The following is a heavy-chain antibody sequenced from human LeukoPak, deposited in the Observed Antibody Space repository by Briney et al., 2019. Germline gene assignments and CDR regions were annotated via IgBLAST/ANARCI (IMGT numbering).Heavy chain of an antibody. CDR3: AKTTTTGWK. Sequence: GGSLRLSCADSEFSFRTYTMNWVRLAPGKGLEWVSSINSNSRYIYYADSVKGRFTISRDNAKNSLYLQMNSLRAEDTAVYYCAKTTTTGWKWGQGTLVTVSS. V-gene: IGHV3-21*01. D-gene: IGHD6-19*01. J-gene: IGHJ4*02. CDR1: EFSFRTYT. CDR2: INSNSRYI.